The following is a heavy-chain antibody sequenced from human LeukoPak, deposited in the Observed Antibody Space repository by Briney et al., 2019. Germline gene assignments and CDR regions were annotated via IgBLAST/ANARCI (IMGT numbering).Heavy chain of an antibody. D-gene: IGHD5-12*01. CDR2: ISSSGSTI. V-gene: IGHV3-48*03. Sequence: GGSLRLSCAASGFTFSSYEMNWVRQAPGKGLEWVSYISSSGSTIYYADSVKGRFTISRDNAKNSLYLQMNSLRAEDTAVYYCARDPGGGYSGYDSFDYWGQGTLVTVSS. CDR1: GFTFSSYE. CDR3: ARDPGGGYSGYDSFDY. J-gene: IGHJ4*02.